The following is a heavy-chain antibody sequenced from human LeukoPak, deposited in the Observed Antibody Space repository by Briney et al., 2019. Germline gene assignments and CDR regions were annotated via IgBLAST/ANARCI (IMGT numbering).Heavy chain of an antibody. CDR3: ARGPSYFQH. Sequence: SQTLSLTCAISGDIVSSNSATWNWIRQSPSRDLEWLGRTYYRSKWYKYYAVSVKGRITINPDTSKNQFSLQLNSVTPEDTAVYYCARGPSYFQHWGQGTLVTVSS. CDR1: GDIVSSNSAT. CDR2: TYYRSKWYK. J-gene: IGHJ1*01. V-gene: IGHV6-1*01.